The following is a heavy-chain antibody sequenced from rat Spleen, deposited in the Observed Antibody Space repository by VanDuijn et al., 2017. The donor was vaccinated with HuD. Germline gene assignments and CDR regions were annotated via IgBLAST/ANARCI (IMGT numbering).Heavy chain of an antibody. CDR2: IWNTGGT. Sequence: QVQLKESGPGLVQPSQTLSLTCTVAGFSLTSYNVHWVRQPPGKGLEWMGGIWNTGGTRYNSALKSRLSISKDTSKSQVFLKMNSLQTEDTATYYCARDGLRGSYLDYWGQGVMVTVSS. CDR1: GFSLTSYN. J-gene: IGHJ2*01. D-gene: IGHD4-1*01. V-gene: IGHV2-41*01. CDR3: ARDGLRGSYLDY.